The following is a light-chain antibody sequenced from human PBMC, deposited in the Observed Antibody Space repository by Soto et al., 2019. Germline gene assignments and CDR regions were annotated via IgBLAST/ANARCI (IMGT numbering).Light chain of an antibody. CDR1: QGIRND. CDR2: AAS. V-gene: IGKV1-6*01. CDR3: LQDYNYPRT. J-gene: IGKJ1*01. Sequence: AIQMTQSPSSLSASVGDRVTITCRASQGIRNDLAWYQQRPGKAPKLLLYAASTLQSGVPSRFSGNESGTEFTLTISSLQPEDFATYYCLQDYNYPRTFGQGTKVEIK.